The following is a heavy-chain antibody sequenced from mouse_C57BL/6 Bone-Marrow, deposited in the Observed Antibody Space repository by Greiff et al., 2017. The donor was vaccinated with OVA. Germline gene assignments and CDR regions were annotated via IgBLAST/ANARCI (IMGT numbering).Heavy chain of an antibody. J-gene: IGHJ3*01. D-gene: IGHD2-5*01. CDR2: INPGSGGT. CDR3: ARTGYSNCPARFAY. CDR1: GYAFTNYL. V-gene: IGHV1-54*01. Sequence: VQVVESGAELVRPGTSVKVSCKASGYAFTNYLIEWVKQRPGQGLEWIGVINPGSGGTNYTEKLKGKATLTEDKSSSTAYMYISSLTSEDAAVYFCARTGYSNCPARFAYWGQGTLVTVSA.